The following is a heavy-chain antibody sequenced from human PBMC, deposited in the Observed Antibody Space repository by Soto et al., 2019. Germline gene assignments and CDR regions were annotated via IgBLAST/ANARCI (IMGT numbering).Heavy chain of an antibody. D-gene: IGHD6-19*01. Sequence: SVKVSCKASGGTFSSYTISWVRQAPGQGLEWMGRIIPILGIANYAHKFQGRVTITADKSTSTAYMELSSLRSEDTAVYYCAVPDQGRVAGTSVSWGQGTLVTVSS. V-gene: IGHV1-69*02. CDR1: GGTFSSYT. CDR3: AVPDQGRVAGTSVS. J-gene: IGHJ5*02. CDR2: IIPILGIA.